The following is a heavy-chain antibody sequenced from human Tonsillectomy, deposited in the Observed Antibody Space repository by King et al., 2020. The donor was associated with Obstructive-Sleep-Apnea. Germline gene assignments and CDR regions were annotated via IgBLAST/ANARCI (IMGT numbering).Heavy chain of an antibody. CDR2: VGPYNVNT. CDR3: ARSREYNYGYGDY. D-gene: IGHD5-18*01. J-gene: IGHJ4*02. V-gene: IGHV1-18*01. Sequence: VQLVESGAEVKKPGASVKFSCKASGYTFTSYAITWVRQAPGQGLEWMGWVGPYNVNTNYAQKPQGRVTMTTDTSTSTAYMELRSLRSDDTAVYYCARSREYNYGYGDYWGQGTLVTVSS. CDR1: GYTFTSYA.